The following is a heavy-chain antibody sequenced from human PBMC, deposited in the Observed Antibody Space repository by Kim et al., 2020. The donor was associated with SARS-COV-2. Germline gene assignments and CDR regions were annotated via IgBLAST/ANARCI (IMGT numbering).Heavy chain of an antibody. V-gene: IGHV3-48*02. CDR3: ARDGSRGSSWYYYYGMDV. CDR2: ISSSSSTI. D-gene: IGHD6-13*01. J-gene: IGHJ6*02. CDR1: GFTFSSYS. Sequence: GGSLRLSCAASGFTFSSYSMNWVRQAPGKGLEWVSYISSSSSTIYYADSVKGRFTISRDNAKNSLYLQMNSLRDEDTAVYYCARDGSRGSSWYYYYGMDVWGPGTTVTVSS.